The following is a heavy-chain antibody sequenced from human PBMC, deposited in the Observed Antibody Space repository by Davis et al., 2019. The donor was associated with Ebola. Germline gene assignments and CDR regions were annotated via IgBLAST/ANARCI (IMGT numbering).Heavy chain of an antibody. D-gene: IGHD1-26*01. V-gene: IGHV1-2*02. CDR3: ARDLTIQYSGSYGGMGYYYYGMDV. Sequence: ASVKVSCKASGYTFTGYYMHWVRQAPGQGLEWMGWINPNSGGTNYAQKFQGRVTMTRDTSISTAYMELSRLRSDDTAVYYCARDLTIQYSGSYGGMGYYYYGMDVWGQGTTVTVSS. J-gene: IGHJ6*02. CDR2: INPNSGGT. CDR1: GYTFTGYY.